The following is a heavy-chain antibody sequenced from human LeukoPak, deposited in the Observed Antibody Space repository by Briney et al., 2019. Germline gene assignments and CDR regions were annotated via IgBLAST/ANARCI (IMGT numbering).Heavy chain of an antibody. V-gene: IGHV3-30*09. CDR2: ISYDGSNK. CDR3: ARDRFRQLFDAFDI. CDR1: GFTFSSYA. D-gene: IGHD2-2*01. J-gene: IGHJ3*02. Sequence: GGSLRLSCAASGFTFSSYAMHWVRQAPGKGLEWVAVISYDGSNKYYADSVKGRFAISRDNSKNTLYLQMNSLRAEDTAVYYCARDRFRQLFDAFDIWGQGTMVTVSS.